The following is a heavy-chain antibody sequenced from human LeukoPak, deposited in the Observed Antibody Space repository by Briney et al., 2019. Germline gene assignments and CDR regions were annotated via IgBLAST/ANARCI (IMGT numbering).Heavy chain of an antibody. CDR2: IYYSGST. CDR1: GGSISSYY. CDR3: ARDLRSCSGGSCPSGNWFDP. Sequence: SETLSLTCTVSGGSISSYYWSWIRQPPGKGLEWIGYIYYSGSTNYNPSLKSRVTISVDTSKNQFSLKLSSVTAADTAVYYCARDLRSCSGGSCPSGNWFDPWGQGTLVTVSS. V-gene: IGHV4-59*01. D-gene: IGHD2-15*01. J-gene: IGHJ5*02.